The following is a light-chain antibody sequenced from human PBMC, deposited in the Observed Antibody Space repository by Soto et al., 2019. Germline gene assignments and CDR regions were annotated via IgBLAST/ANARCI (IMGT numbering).Light chain of an antibody. V-gene: IGLV3-9*01. J-gene: IGLJ2*01. CDR1: NIGSKN. CDR3: QVWDSSTDVV. CDR2: RDS. Sequence: SYELTQPLSVSVALGQTARITCGGTNIGSKNVHWYQQKPRQAPVLVIDRDSNRPSGIPERFSGSNSGNTATLTISRAQAGDEADYYCQVWDSSTDVVFGGGTKLTVL.